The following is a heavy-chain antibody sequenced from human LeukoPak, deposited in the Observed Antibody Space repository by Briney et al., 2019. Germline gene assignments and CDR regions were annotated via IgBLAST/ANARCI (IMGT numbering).Heavy chain of an antibody. CDR3: AKNSGSYYKSYFDY. V-gene: IGHV3-23*01. D-gene: IGHD1-26*01. CDR2: VSSSGGTT. J-gene: IGHJ4*02. CDR1: GFTFSSYA. Sequence: GGSLRLSCAASGFTFSSYAMSWVRQAPGKGLEWVSGVSSSGGTTYSADSVKGRFAISRDNSKSTLYLQMNSLRVEDTAVYYCAKNSGSYYKSYFDYWGQGTLVTVSS.